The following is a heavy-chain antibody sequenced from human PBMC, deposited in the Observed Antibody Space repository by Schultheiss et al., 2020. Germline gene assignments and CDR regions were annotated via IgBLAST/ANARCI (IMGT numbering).Heavy chain of an antibody. CDR3: ARGSSGWYEDAFDI. V-gene: IGHV1-18*01. Sequence: ASVKVSCKASGYTFTSYGISWVRQAPGQGLEWMGWISTYNGNTNYAQKLQGRVTMTTDTSTSTAYMELRSLRSDDTAVYYCARGSSGWYEDAFDIWGQGTMVTVSS. J-gene: IGHJ3*02. CDR1: GYTFTSYG. CDR2: ISTYNGNT. D-gene: IGHD6-19*01.